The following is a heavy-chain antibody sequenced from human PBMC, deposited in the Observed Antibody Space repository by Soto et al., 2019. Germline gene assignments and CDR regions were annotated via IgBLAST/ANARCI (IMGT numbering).Heavy chain of an antibody. Sequence: SSETLSLTCTVSGGSISSYYWSWIRQPPGKGLEWIGYIYYSGSTNYNPSLKSRVTISVDTSKNQFSLKLSSVTVADTAVYYCARGFLNSYDSSGYPWSQGTLVTVSS. CDR2: IYYSGST. J-gene: IGHJ5*02. D-gene: IGHD3-22*01. CDR1: GGSISSYY. CDR3: ARGFLNSYDSSGYP. V-gene: IGHV4-59*01.